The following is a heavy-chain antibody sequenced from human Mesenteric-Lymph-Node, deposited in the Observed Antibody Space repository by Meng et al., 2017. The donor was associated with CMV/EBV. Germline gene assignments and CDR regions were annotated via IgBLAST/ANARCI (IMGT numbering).Heavy chain of an antibody. CDR2: LHAAGDT. Sequence: GESLKISCAASGFSVNINYMGWVRQAPGKGLEWVSLLHAAGDTYYADSVKGRFTISRDNAKNTLFLQMNSLRADDTALYYCARDYSGPYYYYYGMDVWGQGTTVTVSS. CDR1: GFSVNINY. J-gene: IGHJ6*02. V-gene: IGHV3-53*01. D-gene: IGHD2-15*01. CDR3: ARDYSGPYYYYYGMDV.